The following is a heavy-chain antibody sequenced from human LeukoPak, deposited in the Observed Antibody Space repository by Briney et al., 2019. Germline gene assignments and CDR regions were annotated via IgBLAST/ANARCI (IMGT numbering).Heavy chain of an antibody. CDR1: GFTVSSNY. CDR3: ARDSTVWYYYGSGSSGGYFDL. J-gene: IGHJ2*01. V-gene: IGHV3-66*01. CDR2: IYSGGST. Sequence: PGGSLRLSCATSGFTVSSNYMSWVRQAPGKGLEWVSVIYSGGSTYYADSVKGRFTISRDNSKNTLYLQMNSLRAEDTAVYYCARDSTVWYYYGSGSSGGYFDLWGRGTLVTVSS. D-gene: IGHD3-10*01.